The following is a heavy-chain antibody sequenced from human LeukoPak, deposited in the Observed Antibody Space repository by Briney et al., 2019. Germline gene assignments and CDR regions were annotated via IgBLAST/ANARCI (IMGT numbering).Heavy chain of an antibody. CDR1: GFTFDDYA. CDR2: ISWNSGSI. D-gene: IGHD1-26*01. CDR3: ASGYSGYVDY. Sequence: GRSLRLSCAASGFTFDDYAMHWVRQAPGKGLEWVSGISWNSGSIGYADSVKGRFTISRDNAKNSLYLQMNSLRAEDTAVYYCASGYSGYVDYWGQGTLVTVSS. J-gene: IGHJ4*02. V-gene: IGHV3-9*01.